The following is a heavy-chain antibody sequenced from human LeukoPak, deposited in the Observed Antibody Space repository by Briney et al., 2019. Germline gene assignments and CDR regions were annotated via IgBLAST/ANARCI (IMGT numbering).Heavy chain of an antibody. D-gene: IGHD2-2*01. Sequence: ASVKVSCKASGYTFTSYGISWVRQALGQGLEWMGWISAYNGNTNYAQKLQGRVTMTTDTSTSTAYMELRSLRSDDTAVYYCARDGRRYCSSTSCYLGYWGQGTLVTASS. J-gene: IGHJ4*02. CDR2: ISAYNGNT. V-gene: IGHV1-18*01. CDR3: ARDGRRYCSSTSCYLGY. CDR1: GYTFTSYG.